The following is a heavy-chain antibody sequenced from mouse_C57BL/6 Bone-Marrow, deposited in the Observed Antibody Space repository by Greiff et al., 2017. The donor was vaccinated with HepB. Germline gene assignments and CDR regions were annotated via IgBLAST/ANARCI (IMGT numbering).Heavy chain of an antibody. D-gene: IGHD2-5*01. CDR1: GFNIKDDY. CDR3: TTRGDDSNYRLAY. CDR2: FDPENGDT. J-gene: IGHJ3*01. Sequence: VQLKQSGAELVRPGASVKLSCTASGFNIKDDYMHWVKQRPEQGLEWIGWFDPENGDTEYASKFQGKATITADTSSNTAYLQLSSLTSEDTAVYYCTTRGDDSNYRLAYWGQGTLVTVSA. V-gene: IGHV14-4*01.